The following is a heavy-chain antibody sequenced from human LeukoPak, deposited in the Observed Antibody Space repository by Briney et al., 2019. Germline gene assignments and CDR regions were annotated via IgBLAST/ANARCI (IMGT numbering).Heavy chain of an antibody. Sequence: ASVKVSCKASGYTFTRYDINWVRQATGQGLEWMGWMNPNSGNTGYAQKFQGRVTMTRNTSISTAYMELSSLRSEDTAVYYCARARRDGYNPPFYYFDYWGQGTLVTVSS. CDR1: GYTFTRYD. D-gene: IGHD5-24*01. CDR2: MNPNSGNT. J-gene: IGHJ4*02. V-gene: IGHV1-8*01. CDR3: ARARRDGYNPPFYYFDY.